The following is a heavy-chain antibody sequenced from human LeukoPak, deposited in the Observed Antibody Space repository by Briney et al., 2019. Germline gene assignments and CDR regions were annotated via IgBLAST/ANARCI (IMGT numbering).Heavy chain of an antibody. D-gene: IGHD3-10*01. Sequence: GGSLRLSCVVSGFTFSNAWKSWIRQAPGKGLEWVGRIKTKTDGARTDYSAPGGGRFTISRATSKNPPSLQMNSLKTEDTAVYYCVGGPVRIRLGGQGTLVSVPS. CDR2: IKTKTDGART. V-gene: IGHV3-15*01. J-gene: IGHJ4*02. CDR3: VGGPVRIRL. CDR1: GFTFSNAW.